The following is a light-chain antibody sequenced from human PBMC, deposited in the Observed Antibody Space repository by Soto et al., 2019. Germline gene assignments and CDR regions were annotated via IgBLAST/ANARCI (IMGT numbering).Light chain of an antibody. CDR1: QSVNTN. Sequence: ETVMTQSPATLSVSLGERATLSCRASQSVNTNLAWYQQKPGQAPRLLIYGASIRVTGVPARFSGSGSGTDFTLTISSLQPEDFAVYFCQQYKNWPPVTFGGGTKVDIK. CDR2: GAS. V-gene: IGKV3-15*01. J-gene: IGKJ4*01. CDR3: QQYKNWPPVT.